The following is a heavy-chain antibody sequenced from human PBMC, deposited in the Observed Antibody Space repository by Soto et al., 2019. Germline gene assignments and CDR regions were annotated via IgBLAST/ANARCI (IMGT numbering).Heavy chain of an antibody. J-gene: IGHJ5*02. CDR1: GYTFSTYG. D-gene: IGHD1-1*01. Sequence: QVQLVQSGAEVKKPGASVKVSCKASGYTFSTYGFSWVRQAPGQGLEWMGWIGADNGDTNYAQNFQGRVTMTTDTPTTTSYMELRSLTSDDTAVYFCARDWKGAEGFDPGDQGTLVTVSS. V-gene: IGHV1-18*01. CDR3: ARDWKGAEGFDP. CDR2: IGADNGDT.